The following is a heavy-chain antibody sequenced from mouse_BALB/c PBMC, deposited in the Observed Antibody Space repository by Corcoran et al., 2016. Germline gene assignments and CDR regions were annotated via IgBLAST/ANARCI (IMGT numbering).Heavy chain of an antibody. CDR1: GYSITSGYY. Sequence: DVQLQESGPGLVKPSQSLSLTCSVTGYSITSGYYWNWIRQFPGNKLEWMGYISYDGSNNYNPSLKNRISITRDTSKNQFFLNLNSVTTEDTATYYFARVDGNSWAMDYCCQAPSVTLSS. CDR3: ARVDGNSWAMDY. D-gene: IGHD2-1*01. J-gene: IGHJ4*01. V-gene: IGHV3-6*02. CDR2: ISYDGSN.